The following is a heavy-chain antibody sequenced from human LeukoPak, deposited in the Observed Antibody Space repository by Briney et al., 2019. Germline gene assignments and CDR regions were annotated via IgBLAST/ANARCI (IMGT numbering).Heavy chain of an antibody. CDR1: GFTFSSYA. D-gene: IGHD3-3*01. CDR3: ARVARGETYYDFWSGFDY. J-gene: IGHJ4*02. Sequence: GRSLRLSCAASGFTFSSYAMHWVRQAPGKGLEWVAVISHDGSSKFYADSVKGRYTISRDNSKNTLYLQMNSLRAEDTAVYYCARVARGETYYDFWSGFDYWGQGTLVTVSS. CDR2: ISHDGSSK. V-gene: IGHV3-30-3*01.